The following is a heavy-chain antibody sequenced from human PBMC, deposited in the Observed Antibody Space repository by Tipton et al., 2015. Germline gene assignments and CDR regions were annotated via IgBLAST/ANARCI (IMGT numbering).Heavy chain of an antibody. CDR2: IHHGGST. Sequence: GLVKPSGTLSLTCSVSGDSISSSNWWSWVRQPPGKGLEWIGEIHHGGSTNYNPSLKSRVTMSLDTSQNRLSLNLNSVTTADTAVYYCAKEWSALDLWGQGTLVTVSS. V-gene: IGHV4-4*02. D-gene: IGHD2-8*01. CDR3: AKEWSALDL. CDR1: GDSISSSNW. J-gene: IGHJ5*02.